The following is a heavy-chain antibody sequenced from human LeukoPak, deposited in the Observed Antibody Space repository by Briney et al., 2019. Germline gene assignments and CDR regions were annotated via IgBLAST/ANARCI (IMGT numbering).Heavy chain of an antibody. D-gene: IGHD4/OR15-4a*01. J-gene: IGHJ4*02. CDR2: INSGGST. CDR3: ARRAGAYSHPYDY. Sequence: GGSLRLSCAVSGLTVSSNSLSWVRQAPGKGLEWVALINSGGSTYYAASVKSRFTISRDNSKDTLYLQMNSLRADDTAVYYCARRAGAYSHPYDYWGQGTLVTVSS. V-gene: IGHV3-53*01. CDR1: GLTVSSNS.